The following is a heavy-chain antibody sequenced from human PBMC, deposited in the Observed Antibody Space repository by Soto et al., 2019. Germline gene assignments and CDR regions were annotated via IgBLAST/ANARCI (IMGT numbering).Heavy chain of an antibody. V-gene: IGHV6-1*01. D-gene: IGHD2-15*01. CDR1: GDSVSSNSAA. CDR2: TYYRSKWYN. CDR3: ASVARYCSGGSCYSGVDAFDI. J-gene: IGHJ3*02. Sequence: SQTLSLTCAISGDSVSSNSAAWNWIRQSPSRGLEWLGRTYYRSKWYNDYAVSVKSRITINPDTSKNQFSLQLNSVTPEDTAVYYCASVARYCSGGSCYSGVDAFDIWGQGTMVTVS.